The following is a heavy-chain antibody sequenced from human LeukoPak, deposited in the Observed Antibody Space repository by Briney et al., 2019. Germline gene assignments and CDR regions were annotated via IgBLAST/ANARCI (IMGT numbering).Heavy chain of an antibody. CDR3: ARDRVYYDSSGYYYNWFDP. CDR1: GGSISSGGYS. D-gene: IGHD3-22*01. V-gene: IGHV4-30-2*01. J-gene: IGHJ5*02. Sequence: SETLSLTCAVSGGSISSGGYSWSWIRQPPGKGLEWIGYIYHSGSTYYNPSLKSRVTLSVDRSKNQFSLKLSSVTAADTAVYYCARDRVYYDSSGYYYNWFDPWGQGTLVTVSP. CDR2: IYHSGST.